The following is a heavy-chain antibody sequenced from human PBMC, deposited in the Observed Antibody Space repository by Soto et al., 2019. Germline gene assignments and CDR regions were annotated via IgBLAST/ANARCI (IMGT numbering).Heavy chain of an antibody. J-gene: IGHJ6*02. CDR2: ISAYNGNT. D-gene: IGHD2-15*01. CDR1: GYTFTSYG. V-gene: IGHV1-18*01. CDR3: ARDSGESPDDEGYCSGGSCYIRTEGMDV. Sequence: ASVKVSCKASGYTFTSYGISWVRQAPGQGLEWMGWISAYNGNTNYAQKLQGRVTMTTDTSTSTAYMELRSLRSDDTAVYYCARDSGESPDDEGYCSGGSCYIRTEGMDVWGQGTTVTVSS.